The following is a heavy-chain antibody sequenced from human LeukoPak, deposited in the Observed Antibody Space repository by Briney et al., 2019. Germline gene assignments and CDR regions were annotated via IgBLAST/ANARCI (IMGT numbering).Heavy chain of an antibody. V-gene: IGHV3-30*04. D-gene: IGHD4-23*01. J-gene: IGHJ4*02. CDR2: ISYDGSKK. Sequence: PGRSLRLSCAASGFTFSSYAMHWVRQAPGKGLEWVAVISYDGSKKYYADSVKGRFTISRDNSKNTLYLQMNSLRAEDTTVYYCASGGTTVVTPGFYWGQGTLVTVSS. CDR1: GFTFSSYA. CDR3: ASGGTTVVTPGFY.